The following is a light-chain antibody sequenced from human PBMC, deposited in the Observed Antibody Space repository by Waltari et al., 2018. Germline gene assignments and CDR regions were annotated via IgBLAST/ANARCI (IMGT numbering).Light chain of an antibody. J-gene: IGKJ3*01. CDR2: GAS. Sequence: ETVMKQSPVTLSVSPGESVTLSCTTSQFVSNNLAWYQQKPGPPPILLMYGASTRGTGVPARFSGSGSGTSFTLTISSLQSEDFGLYYCQQYNNWPGGFGPGTKVD. CDR1: QFVSNN. V-gene: IGKV3-15*01. CDR3: QQYNNWPGG.